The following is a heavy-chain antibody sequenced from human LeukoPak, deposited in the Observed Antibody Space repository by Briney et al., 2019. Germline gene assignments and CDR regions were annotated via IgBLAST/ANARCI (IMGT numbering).Heavy chain of an antibody. D-gene: IGHD3-16*02. CDR3: AREGSIVARTDY. CDR2: ISFDGNQE. J-gene: IGHJ4*02. Sequence: GRSLRLSCEASGFTFDNYAMHWVRQAPGRRLEWVAVISFDGNQEYYPDSVKGRFTISRDNSKNTLYLQMDGLKTEDTAVYYCAREGSIVARTDYWGQGALVIVSS. CDR1: GFTFDNYA. V-gene: IGHV3-30-3*01.